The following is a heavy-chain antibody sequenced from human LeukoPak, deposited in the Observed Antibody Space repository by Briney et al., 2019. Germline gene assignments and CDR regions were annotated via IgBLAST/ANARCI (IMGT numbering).Heavy chain of an antibody. D-gene: IGHD6-6*01. CDR1: GFTFSSYS. J-gene: IGHJ4*02. CDR2: ISGSSSTI. Sequence: GGSLRLSCAASGFTFSSYSMNWVRQAPGKGLEWVSYISGSSSTIYYVDSVKGRFTISRDNAKNSLYLQMNSLRAEDTAVYYCARGGTARPLDYWGQGTLVTVSS. V-gene: IGHV3-48*01. CDR3: ARGGTARPLDY.